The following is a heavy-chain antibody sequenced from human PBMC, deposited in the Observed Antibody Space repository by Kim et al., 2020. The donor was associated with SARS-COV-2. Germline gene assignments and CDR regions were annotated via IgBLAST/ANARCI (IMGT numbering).Heavy chain of an antibody. Sequence: GGSLRLSCAASGFTFSSYGMHWVRQAPGKGLEWVAVISYDGSNKYYADSVKGRFTISRDNSKNTLYLQMNSLRAEDTAVYYCAKDQGGRAAQPTRHYYYYGMDVWGQGTTVTVSS. CDR1: GFTFSSYG. V-gene: IGHV3-30*18. CDR3: AKDQGGRAAQPTRHYYYYGMDV. CDR2: ISYDGSNK. D-gene: IGHD6-6*01. J-gene: IGHJ6*02.